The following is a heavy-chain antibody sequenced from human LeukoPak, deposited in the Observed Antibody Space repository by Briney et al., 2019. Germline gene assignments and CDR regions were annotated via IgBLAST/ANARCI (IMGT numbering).Heavy chain of an antibody. D-gene: IGHD6-19*01. Sequence: SETLSLTCAVYGGSFSGYCWSWIRQPPGKGLEWIGEINHSGSTNYNPSLKSRVTISVDTSKNQFSLKLSSVTAADTAVYYCARGIAVAGTLYYFDYWGQGTLVTVSS. V-gene: IGHV4-34*01. CDR2: INHSGST. J-gene: IGHJ4*02. CDR1: GGSFSGYC. CDR3: ARGIAVAGTLYYFDY.